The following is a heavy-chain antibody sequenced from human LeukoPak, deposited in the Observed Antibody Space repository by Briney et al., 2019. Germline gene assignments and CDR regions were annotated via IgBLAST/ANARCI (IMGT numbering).Heavy chain of an antibody. CDR3: AKPSPYDYGDPRISFDY. Sequence: GASPRLSCAASGFTFSSYAMSWVRQAPGKGLEWVSAISGSGGSTYYADSVKGRFTISRDNSKNTLYLQMNSLRAEDTAVYYCAKPSPYDYGDPRISFDYWGQGTLVTVSS. V-gene: IGHV3-23*01. J-gene: IGHJ4*02. D-gene: IGHD4-17*01. CDR2: ISGSGGST. CDR1: GFTFSSYA.